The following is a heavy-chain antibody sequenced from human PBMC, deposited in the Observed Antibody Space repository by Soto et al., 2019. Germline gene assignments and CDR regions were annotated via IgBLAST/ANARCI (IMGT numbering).Heavy chain of an antibody. CDR3: ARLGSSSSDY. CDR2: INHSGST. CDR1: GGSFSGYY. V-gene: IGHV4-34*01. Sequence: PAETLSLTCAVYGGSFSGYYWSWIRQPPGKGLEWIGEINHSGSTNYNPSLKSRVTISVDTSKNQFSLKLSSVTAADTAVYYCARLGSSSSDYWGQGTLVTVSS. J-gene: IGHJ4*02. D-gene: IGHD6-6*01.